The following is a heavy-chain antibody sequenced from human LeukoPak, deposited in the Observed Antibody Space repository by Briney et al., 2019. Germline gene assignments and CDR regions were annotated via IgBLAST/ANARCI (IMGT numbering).Heavy chain of an antibody. CDR2: IGTAGDT. Sequence: GGSLRLSCAASGFTFSSYDMHWVRQATGKGLEWVSAIGTAGDTYYADSVKGRFTIPRDNSKNTLYLQMNSLRAEDTAVYYCAKTPYYDFWSGYPSFDYWGQGTLVTVSS. V-gene: IGHV3-13*01. J-gene: IGHJ4*02. D-gene: IGHD3-3*01. CDR1: GFTFSSYD. CDR3: AKTPYYDFWSGYPSFDY.